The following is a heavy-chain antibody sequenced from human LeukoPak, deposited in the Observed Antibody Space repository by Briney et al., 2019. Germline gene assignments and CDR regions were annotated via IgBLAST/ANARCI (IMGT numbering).Heavy chain of an antibody. J-gene: IGHJ4*02. CDR2: ISYDGSNK. Sequence: GRSLRLSRAACGFTFRRYGMHGVPQAPARGLEGVAQISYDGSNKHYGDSAKGRFTIARDNSKNTLFLQMNSLSCEDTAVYYCAKESRRYFDYWGQGNLVTVST. CDR1: GFTFRRYG. V-gene: IGHV3-30*18. CDR3: AKESRRYFDY.